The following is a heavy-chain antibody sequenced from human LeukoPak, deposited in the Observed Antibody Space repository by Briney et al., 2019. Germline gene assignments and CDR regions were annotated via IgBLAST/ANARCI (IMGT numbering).Heavy chain of an antibody. V-gene: IGHV3-23*01. J-gene: IGHJ5*02. CDR2: ISGSGGSA. CDR3: AKDGSAWYPENWFDP. D-gene: IGHD6-19*01. Sequence: GGSLRLSCAASGFTFSGYAMSWVRQAPGKGLEWVSAISGSGGSAYYADSVKGRFTISRDNSKNTLYLQMNSLRAEDTAVYYCAKDGSAWYPENWFDPWGQGTLVTVSS. CDR1: GFTFSGYA.